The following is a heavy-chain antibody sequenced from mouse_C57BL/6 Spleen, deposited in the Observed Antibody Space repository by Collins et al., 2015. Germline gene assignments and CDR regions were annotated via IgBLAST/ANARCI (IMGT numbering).Heavy chain of an antibody. V-gene: IGHV14-4*01. CDR1: GFNIKDDY. J-gene: IGHJ2*01. Sequence: EVQLQQSGAELVRPGASVKLSCTASGFNIKDDYMHWVKQRPEQGLEWIGWIDPENGDTEYASKFQGKATITADTSSNTAYLQLSSLTSEDTAVYYCTCGSSYSYYFDYWGQGTTLTVSS. CDR2: IDPENGDT. D-gene: IGHD1-1*01. CDR3: TCGSSYSYYFDY.